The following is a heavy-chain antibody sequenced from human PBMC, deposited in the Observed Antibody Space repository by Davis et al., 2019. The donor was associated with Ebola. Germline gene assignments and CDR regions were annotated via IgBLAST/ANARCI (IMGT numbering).Heavy chain of an antibody. Sequence: PGGSLRLSCAASGFSFSNYGMNWVRQAPGKGLEWVSYSSTTISTTYYADSVKGRFTMSRDNGKNSVYLQMNSLRDEDTAVYYCARDHSGSHYGAYYFDFWGQGTLVTVSS. CDR2: SSTTISTT. J-gene: IGHJ4*02. V-gene: IGHV3-48*02. CDR1: GFSFSNYG. D-gene: IGHD1-26*01. CDR3: ARDHSGSHYGAYYFDF.